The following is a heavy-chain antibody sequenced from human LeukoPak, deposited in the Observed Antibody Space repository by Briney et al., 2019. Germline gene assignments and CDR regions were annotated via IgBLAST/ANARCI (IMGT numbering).Heavy chain of an antibody. J-gene: IGHJ6*03. CDR1: GYTFTGYY. Sequence: ASVKVSCKASGYTFTGYYMHWVRQAPGQGLEWMGWINPNSGGTNYAQKFQGRVTMTRDTSISTAYMELSRLRSDDTAVYYCARGTTLTTLPYYYYFMDVWGKGTTVTVSS. V-gene: IGHV1-2*02. CDR3: ARGTTLTTLPYYYYFMDV. CDR2: INPNSGGT. D-gene: IGHD4-11*01.